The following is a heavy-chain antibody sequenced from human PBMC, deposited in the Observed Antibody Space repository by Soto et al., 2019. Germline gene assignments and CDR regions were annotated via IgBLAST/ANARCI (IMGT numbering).Heavy chain of an antibody. Sequence: PGGSLTLSFAASVFTFSSYARSWVRPAPGKGLEWVSAISGSGGSTYYADSVKGRFTISRDNSKNTLYLQMNSLRAEDTAVYYCAKHLRFLEWLPGGGMDGWGQGTTVTVSS. V-gene: IGHV3-23*01. CDR3: AKHLRFLEWLPGGGMDG. CDR1: VFTFSSYA. CDR2: ISGSGGST. D-gene: IGHD3-3*01. J-gene: IGHJ6*02.